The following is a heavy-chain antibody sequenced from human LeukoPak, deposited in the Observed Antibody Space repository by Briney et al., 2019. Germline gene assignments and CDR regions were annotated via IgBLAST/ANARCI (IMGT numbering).Heavy chain of an antibody. J-gene: IGHJ4*02. V-gene: IGHV3-23*01. CDR3: AKDPTGSYFDY. CDR1: GFTFSSHW. CDR2: ISGSGGST. Sequence: GGSLRLSCAASGFTFSSHWMHWVRQVPGKGLEWVSAISGSGGSTYYADSVKGRFTISRDNSKNTLYLQMNSLRAEDTAVYYCAKDPTGSYFDYWGQGTLVTVSS. D-gene: IGHD3-10*01.